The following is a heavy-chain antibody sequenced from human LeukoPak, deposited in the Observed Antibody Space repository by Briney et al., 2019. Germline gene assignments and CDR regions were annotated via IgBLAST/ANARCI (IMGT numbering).Heavy chain of an antibody. D-gene: IGHD6-19*01. CDR3: ARVRSQAVADTYPYYMDV. Sequence: GGSLRLSCAASGFTFSSYSMNWVRQAPGKGLEWVSFSSNSRSTKYYADSVKGRFTISSDNAKNSLYLQMNSLRAEDTAVYYCARVRSQAVADTYPYYMDVWGKGTTVTVSS. CDR2: SSNSRSTK. CDR1: GFTFSSYS. J-gene: IGHJ6*03. V-gene: IGHV3-48*01.